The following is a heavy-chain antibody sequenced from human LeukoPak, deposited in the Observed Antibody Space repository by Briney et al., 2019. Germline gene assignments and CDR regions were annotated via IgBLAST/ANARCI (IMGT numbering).Heavy chain of an antibody. D-gene: IGHD3-9*01. CDR2: IYSGGST. CDR3: AKWGDFDILTGYYVSDF. V-gene: IGHV3-53*01. CDR1: GFTVSSNY. Sequence: GGSLRLSCAASGFTVSSNYMSWVRQAPGKGLEWVSVIYSGGSTYYADSVKGRFTISRDNSRNTLFLQMNSLRAEDTAIYYCAKWGDFDILTGYYVSDFWGQGTLVTVSS. J-gene: IGHJ4*02.